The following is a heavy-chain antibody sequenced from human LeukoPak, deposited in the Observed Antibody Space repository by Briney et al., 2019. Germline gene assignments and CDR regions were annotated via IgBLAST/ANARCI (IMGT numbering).Heavy chain of an antibody. CDR3: ARDPYSSRNYYYYYMDV. D-gene: IGHD6-13*01. J-gene: IGHJ6*03. Sequence: ASVKVSCKASGYTFTGYYMHWVRQAPGQGPEWMGRINPNSGGTNYAQKFQGRVTMTRDTSISTAYMELSRLRSDDTAVYYCARDPYSSRNYYYYYMDVWGKGTTVTVSS. CDR2: INPNSGGT. CDR1: GYTFTGYY. V-gene: IGHV1-2*06.